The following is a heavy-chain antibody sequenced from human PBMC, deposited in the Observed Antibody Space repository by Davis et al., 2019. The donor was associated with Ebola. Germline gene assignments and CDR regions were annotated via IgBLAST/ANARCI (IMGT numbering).Heavy chain of an antibody. CDR3: ARALPRYCSSTSCQRGGWFDP. D-gene: IGHD2-2*01. Sequence: GSLRLSCAVYGGSFSGYYWSWIRQPPGKGLEWIGEINHSGSTNYNPSLKSRVTISVDTSKSQFSLKLSSVTAADTAVYYCARALPRYCSSTSCQRGGWFDPWGQGTLVTVSS. J-gene: IGHJ5*02. CDR2: INHSGST. V-gene: IGHV4-34*01. CDR1: GGSFSGYY.